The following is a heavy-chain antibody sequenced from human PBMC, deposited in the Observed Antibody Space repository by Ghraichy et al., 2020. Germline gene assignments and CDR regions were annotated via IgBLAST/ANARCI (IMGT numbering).Heavy chain of an antibody. CDR2: ISSSSSTI. CDR1: GFTFSSYN. V-gene: IGHV3-48*02. Sequence: GGSLRLSCAASGFTFSSYNMNWVRQAPGKGLEWVSYISSSSSTIYYADSVKGRFTISRDNAKNSLYLEMNSLRDEDTAVYYCARDGGLVRRLRASSFDCWGQGTLVTVAS. J-gene: IGHJ4*02. CDR3: ARDGGLVRRLRASSFDC. D-gene: IGHD3-16*01.